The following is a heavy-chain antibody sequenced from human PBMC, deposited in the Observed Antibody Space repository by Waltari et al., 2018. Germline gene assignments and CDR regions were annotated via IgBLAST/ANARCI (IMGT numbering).Heavy chain of an antibody. CDR1: ADEFSFNS. CDR2: ISSTSGSM. CDR3: ASGQDGTSFVLSF. D-gene: IGHD3-16*01. J-gene: IGHJ6*02. Sequence: VQLVESGEGLIQPGGSFRLSLVVPADEFSFNSMNWIRQVPGKGLEWVSYISSTSGSMYYADSVKGRFTISRDNTRKSVYLQMNSLRVEDSAVYYCASGQDGTSFVLSFWGQGTKVTVSS. V-gene: IGHV3-48*01.